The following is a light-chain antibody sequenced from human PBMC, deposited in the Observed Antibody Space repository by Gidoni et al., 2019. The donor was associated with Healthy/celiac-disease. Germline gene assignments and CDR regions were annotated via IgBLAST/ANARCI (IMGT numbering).Light chain of an antibody. V-gene: IGKV2-28*01. J-gene: IGKJ2*04. CDR1: QSLRHSNGYNY. CDR2: LGA. Sequence: DMVMTQSPLSLPVTPGEPASIPCRSSQSLRHSNGYNYLDWYLQKPGQSPQLLIYLGANRASGVPDRFSGSGSGTDFTLKISRVEAEDVGVYYCMQALQTPRRSFGQGTKLEIK. CDR3: MQALQTPRRS.